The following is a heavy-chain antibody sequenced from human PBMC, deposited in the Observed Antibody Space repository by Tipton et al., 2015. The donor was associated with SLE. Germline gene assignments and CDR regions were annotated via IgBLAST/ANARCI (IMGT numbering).Heavy chain of an antibody. CDR3: ARDSRHDFWSGYNEDV. CDR1: GYSISSGYY. J-gene: IGHJ6*03. Sequence: TLSLTCAVSGYSISSGYYWGWIRHPPGKGLEWIGSIYHSGSTYYNPSLKSRVTISVDTSKNQFSLKLSSVTAADTAVYYCARDSRHDFWSGYNEDVWGKGTPVS. V-gene: IGHV4-38-2*02. D-gene: IGHD3-3*01. CDR2: IYHSGST.